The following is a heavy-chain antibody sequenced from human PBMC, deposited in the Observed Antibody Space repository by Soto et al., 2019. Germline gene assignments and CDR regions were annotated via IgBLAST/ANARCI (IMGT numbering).Heavy chain of an antibody. J-gene: IGHJ6*02. D-gene: IGHD3-10*01. V-gene: IGHV3-49*03. CDR1: GFTFGDYA. CDR2: IRSKAYGGTT. Sequence: PGGSLRLSCTASGFTFGDYAMSWFRQAPGKGLEWVGFIRSKAYGGTTEYAASVKGRFTISRDDSKSIAYLQMNSLKTEDTAVYYCTRDGEVLLWFGELQPPYYYYGMDVWGQGNTVTVSS. CDR3: TRDGEVLLWFGELQPPYYYYGMDV.